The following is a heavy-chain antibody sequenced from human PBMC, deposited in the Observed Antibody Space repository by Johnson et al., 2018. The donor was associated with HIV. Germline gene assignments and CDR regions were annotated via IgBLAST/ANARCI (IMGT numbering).Heavy chain of an antibody. V-gene: IGHV3-23*04. CDR2: IRNSGGTT. D-gene: IGHD2-21*02. J-gene: IGHJ3*02. CDR1: GFTFSSHA. Sequence: VQLVESGGGLIHPGGSLRLSCAASGFTFSSHAMSWVRQAPGKGLEWVSDIRNSGGTTFYADSVKGRFTISRDNSKNTLYLQMNSVRAEDTAIYYCAKEYCGGDCSTDAFDIWGQGTMVTVSS. CDR3: AKEYCGGDCSTDAFDI.